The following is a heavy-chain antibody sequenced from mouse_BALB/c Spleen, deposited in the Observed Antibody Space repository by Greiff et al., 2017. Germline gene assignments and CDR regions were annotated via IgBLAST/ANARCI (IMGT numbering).Heavy chain of an antibody. J-gene: IGHJ3*01. D-gene: IGHD2-4*01. Sequence: QVQLKQSGAELVRPGSSVKISCKASGYAFSSYWMNWVKQRPGQGLEWIGQIYPGDGDTNYNGKFKGKATLTADKSSSTAYMQLSSLTSEDSAVYFCARVGDYDPFAYWGQGTLVTVSA. V-gene: IGHV1-80*01. CDR1: GYAFSSYW. CDR2: IYPGDGDT. CDR3: ARVGDYDPFAY.